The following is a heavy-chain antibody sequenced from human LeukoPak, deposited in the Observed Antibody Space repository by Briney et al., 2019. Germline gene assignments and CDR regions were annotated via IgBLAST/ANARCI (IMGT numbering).Heavy chain of an antibody. CDR3: ARHTYCGGDCYSPNWFDP. CDR1: GGSISSYY. Sequence: SETLSLTCTVSGGSISSYYWSWIRQPPGKGLEWIGYIYYSGSTNYNPSLKSRVTISVDKSKNQFSLKLSSVTAADTAVYYCARHTYCGGDCYSPNWFDPWGQGTLVTVSS. CDR2: IYYSGST. J-gene: IGHJ5*02. V-gene: IGHV4-59*08. D-gene: IGHD2-21*02.